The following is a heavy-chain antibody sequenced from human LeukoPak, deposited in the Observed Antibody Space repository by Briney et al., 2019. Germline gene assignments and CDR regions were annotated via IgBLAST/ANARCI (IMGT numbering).Heavy chain of an antibody. D-gene: IGHD6-19*01. Sequence: ASVKVSCKASGYTFTSYGISWVRQAPGQGLEWMGWISAYNGNTNYAQKLQGRVTMTTDTSTSTAYMELRSLRSDDTAVYYCARGDYVTERGIAVAGTDYWGQGTLVTVSS. CDR3: ARGDYVTERGIAVAGTDY. V-gene: IGHV1-18*01. CDR1: GYTFTSYG. J-gene: IGHJ4*02. CDR2: ISAYNGNT.